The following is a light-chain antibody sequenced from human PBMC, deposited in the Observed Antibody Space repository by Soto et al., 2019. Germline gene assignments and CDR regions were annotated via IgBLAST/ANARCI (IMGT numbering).Light chain of an antibody. J-gene: IGLJ2*01. CDR2: GNT. CDR3: SSYTITATL. Sequence: QSVLTQPPSVSGAPGQRVSISCTGSSTNIGAGYGVHWYQQRPGTAPKLLIVGNTIRPSGVPDRFSGSKSGNTAFLTISGLQAEDEADYYCSSYTITATLFGRGTKLTVL. CDR1: STNIGAGYG. V-gene: IGLV1-40*01.